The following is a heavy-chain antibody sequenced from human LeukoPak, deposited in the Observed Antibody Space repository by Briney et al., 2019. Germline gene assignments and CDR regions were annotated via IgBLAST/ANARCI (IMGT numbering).Heavy chain of an antibody. CDR2: IYSAGST. CDR3: AKDAGYSGYE. J-gene: IGHJ4*02. D-gene: IGHD5-12*01. V-gene: IGHV4-4*07. Sequence: SETLSLTCTVSGGSIMGFYRSWIRQPAGKGLEWIGRIYSAGSTKYNPSLKSRVTLSVDPSNNQFSLKMRSVTAADTAVYYCAKDAGYSGYEWGQGILVTVSS. CDR1: GGSIMGFY.